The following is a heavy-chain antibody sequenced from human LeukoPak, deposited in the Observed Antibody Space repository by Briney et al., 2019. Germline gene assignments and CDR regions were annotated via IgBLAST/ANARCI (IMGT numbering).Heavy chain of an antibody. V-gene: IGHV4-34*01. CDR2: INHSGST. J-gene: IGHJ4*02. Sequence: SETLSLTCAVYGGSFSGYYWSWIRQPPGKGLEWIGEINHSGSTNYNPSLKSRVTISVDTSKNQFSLKLGSVTAADTAVYYCARAPDYYDSSGYPYYFDYWGQGTLVTVSS. D-gene: IGHD3-22*01. CDR3: ARAPDYYDSSGYPYYFDY. CDR1: GGSFSGYY.